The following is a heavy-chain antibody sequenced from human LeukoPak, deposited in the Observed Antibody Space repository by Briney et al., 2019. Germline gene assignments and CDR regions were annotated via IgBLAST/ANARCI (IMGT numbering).Heavy chain of an antibody. Sequence: SVKVSCKASGGTFSSYAISWVRQAPGRGLEWMGRIIPIFGTANYAQKFQGRVTITTDESTSTAYMELSSLRSEDTAVYYCARDHSSGWYTPRGSYYYYYMDVWGKGTTVTVSS. CDR3: ARDHSSGWYTPRGSYYYYYMDV. J-gene: IGHJ6*03. CDR2: IIPIFGTA. CDR1: GGTFSSYA. V-gene: IGHV1-69*05. D-gene: IGHD6-19*01.